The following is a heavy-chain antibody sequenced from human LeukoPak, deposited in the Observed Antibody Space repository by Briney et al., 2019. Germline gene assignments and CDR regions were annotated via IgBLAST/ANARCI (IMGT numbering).Heavy chain of an antibody. V-gene: IGHV1-69*05. CDR1: GGTFSSYA. D-gene: IGHD2-15*01. J-gene: IGHJ6*03. Sequence: SVKVSCKASGGTFSSYAISWVRQAPGQGLEWVGGIIPIFGTANYAQKFQGRVTITTDESTSTAYMGLSSLRSEDTAVYDCARQGYCSGGSCYSKNHYYYMDVWGKGTTVSVSS. CDR3: ARQGYCSGGSCYSKNHYYYMDV. CDR2: IIPIFGTA.